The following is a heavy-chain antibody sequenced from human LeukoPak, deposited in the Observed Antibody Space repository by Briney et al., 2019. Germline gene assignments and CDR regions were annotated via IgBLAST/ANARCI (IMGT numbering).Heavy chain of an antibody. CDR3: ARSNTMVRGAHWEYFDY. CDR1: GFTFSDYY. J-gene: IGHJ4*02. D-gene: IGHD3-10*01. CDR2: ISSSGSTM. Sequence: GGSLRLSCAASGFTFSDYYMSWIRQAPGKGLEWVSYISSSGSTMYYADSVKGRFTISRDNAKNSLYLQMNSLRAEDTAVYYCARSNTMVRGAHWEYFDYWGQGTLVTVSS. V-gene: IGHV3-11*01.